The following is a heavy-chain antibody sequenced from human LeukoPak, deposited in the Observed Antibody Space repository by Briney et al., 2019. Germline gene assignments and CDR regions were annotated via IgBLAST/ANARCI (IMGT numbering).Heavy chain of an antibody. CDR3: ARDRGYSSSSTLFDY. Sequence: ASVKVSCKASGYTFTGYYIHWVRQAPGQGLEWMGWISAYNGNTNYAQKLQGRVTMTTDTSTSTAYMELRSLRSDDTAVYYCARDRGYSSSSTLFDYWGQGTLVTVSS. D-gene: IGHD6-6*01. J-gene: IGHJ4*02. CDR2: ISAYNGNT. V-gene: IGHV1-18*04. CDR1: GYTFTGYY.